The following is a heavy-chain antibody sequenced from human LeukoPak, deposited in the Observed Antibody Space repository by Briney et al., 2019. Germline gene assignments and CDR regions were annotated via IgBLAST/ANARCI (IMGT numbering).Heavy chain of an antibody. J-gene: IGHJ5*02. D-gene: IGHD3-22*01. V-gene: IGHV1-69*04. CDR1: GGTFSSYA. Sequence: ASVKVSCKASGGTFSSYAISWAQQAPGQGLEWMGRIIPIFGIANYAQKFQGRVTITADKSTSTAYMELSSLRSEDTAVYYCARDYYDSSGYFVSVWFDPWGQGTLVTVSS. CDR3: ARDYYDSSGYFVSVWFDP. CDR2: IIPIFGIA.